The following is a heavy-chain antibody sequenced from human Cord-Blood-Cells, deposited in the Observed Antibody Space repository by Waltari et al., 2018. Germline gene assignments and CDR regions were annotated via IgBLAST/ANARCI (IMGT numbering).Heavy chain of an antibody. D-gene: IGHD5-12*01. CDR1: GFTFSSYG. CDR3: AKDGGHSGYDYFDY. V-gene: IGHV3-30*18. J-gene: IGHJ4*02. CDR2: KSYDGSNK. Sequence: QVQLVESGGGVVQPGRSLRLSCAASGFTFSSYGMHWVRQAPGKGLEWVAVKSYDGSNKYYADSVKGRFTISRDNSKNTLYLQMNSLRAEDTAVYYCAKDGGHSGYDYFDYWGQGTLVTVSS.